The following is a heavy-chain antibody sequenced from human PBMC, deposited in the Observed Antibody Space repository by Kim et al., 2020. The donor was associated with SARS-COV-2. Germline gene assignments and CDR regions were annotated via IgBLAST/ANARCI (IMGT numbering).Heavy chain of an antibody. CDR3: ARRGTTTSYYYSMDV. V-gene: IGHV1-46*01. CDR1: GYTFTSYY. D-gene: IGHD4-17*01. CDR2: INPGGGST. J-gene: IGHJ6*02. Sequence: ASVKVSCKASGYTFTSYYMHWVRQAPGQGLEWMGMINPGGGSTSNSQKFQGRVTMTRDTSTSTLYMELSSLASEDTAVYYCARRGTTTSYYYSMDVWGQATTVTVSS.